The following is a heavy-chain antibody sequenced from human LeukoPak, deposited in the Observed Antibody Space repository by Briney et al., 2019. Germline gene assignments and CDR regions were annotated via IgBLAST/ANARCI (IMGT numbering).Heavy chain of an antibody. V-gene: IGHV3-30*18. J-gene: IGHJ4*02. D-gene: IGHD2-2*01. Sequence: GGSLRLSCVASGFTFNTYGMHWDRQAPGKGLEWVAGISNDGSSKDYADSVKGRFTISRDKSKNTVYLQMNSLRVEDTAVYYCAKAAYCTSTSCHFSGYAQRPLDSWGQGTLVTVSS. CDR3: AKAAYCTSTSCHFSGYAQRPLDS. CDR2: ISNDGSSK. CDR1: GFTFNTYG.